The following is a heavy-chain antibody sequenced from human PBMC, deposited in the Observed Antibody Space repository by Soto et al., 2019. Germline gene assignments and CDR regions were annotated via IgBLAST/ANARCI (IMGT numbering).Heavy chain of an antibody. V-gene: IGHV1-69*01. CDR3: ARGYRHGYFYALAV. D-gene: IGHD5-18*01. CDR1: GGSFSDYA. CDR2: IIPMYGIA. J-gene: IGHJ6*02. Sequence: QVQLVQSGAEVKKPGSSVKVSCKTYGGSFSDYAINWVRQAPGQGLEWMGGIIPMYGIANYAPKFQGRVTITADESTRTAYMEVSSLRSEDTALFYCARGYRHGYFYALAVGVQGTTVTVSS.